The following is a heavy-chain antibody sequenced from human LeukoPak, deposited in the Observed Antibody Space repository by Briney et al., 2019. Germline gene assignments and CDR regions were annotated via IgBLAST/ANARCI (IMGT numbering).Heavy chain of an antibody. CDR1: GYSFTNYW. J-gene: IGHJ4*02. Sequence: GESLKISCTGSGYSFTNYWIGWVRQMPGKGLEWMGIIYPDDSDTRYRPSFQGQVTISADKSIATAYLQWSSLKASDTAMYYCARSLYCSSTSCYYFDYWGQGTLVTVSS. CDR2: IYPDDSDT. V-gene: IGHV5-51*01. D-gene: IGHD2-2*01. CDR3: ARSLYCSSTSCYYFDY.